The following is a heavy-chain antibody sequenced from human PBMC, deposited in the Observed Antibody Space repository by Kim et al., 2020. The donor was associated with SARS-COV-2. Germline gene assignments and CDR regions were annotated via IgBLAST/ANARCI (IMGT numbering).Heavy chain of an antibody. D-gene: IGHD5-12*01. CDR1: GGSISSCGYY. J-gene: IGHJ3*02. CDR3: VRATTDIVATIIAFDI. V-gene: IGHV4-31*03. Sequence: SETLSLTCTVSGGSISSCGYYWSWIRQHPGKGLEWIGYIYYSGSTYYNPSLKSRVTISVDTSKNQFSLKLSSVTAADTAVYYCVRATTDIVATIIAFDIWGQGTMVTVSS. CDR2: IYYSGST.